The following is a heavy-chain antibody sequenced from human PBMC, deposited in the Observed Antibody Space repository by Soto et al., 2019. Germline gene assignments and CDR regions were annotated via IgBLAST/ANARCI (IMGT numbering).Heavy chain of an antibody. D-gene: IGHD6-19*01. V-gene: IGHV6-1*01. CDR3: VRAILAGSDWFGMPDY. CDR1: GDSASSDSAA. CDR2: TYYRSKWYN. Sequence: PSQTLSLTCAISGDSASSDSAAWSWIRQSPSRGLEWLGRTYYRSKWYNDYAVSVKSRITVNPDTSKNQFSLQLNSVTPEDSAVYYCVRAILAGSDWFGMPDYWDQETLVTVSS. J-gene: IGHJ4*02.